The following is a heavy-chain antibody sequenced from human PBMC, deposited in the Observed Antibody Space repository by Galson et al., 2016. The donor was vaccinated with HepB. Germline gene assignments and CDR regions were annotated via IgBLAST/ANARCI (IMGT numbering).Heavy chain of an antibody. CDR2: VSGVDGGT. D-gene: IGHD2-15*01. V-gene: IGHV3-23*01. J-gene: IGHJ4*02. Sequence: SLRLSCAASGFAFRNFAMSWVRQAPGNGLQWVSTVSGVDGGTYYAASVKGRFTISRDDSRDTLYLQMNSLSVEDTAVYYCAKEYMTPWVAFGSWGQGTLVAVA. CDR3: AKEYMTPWVAFGS. CDR1: GFAFRNFA.